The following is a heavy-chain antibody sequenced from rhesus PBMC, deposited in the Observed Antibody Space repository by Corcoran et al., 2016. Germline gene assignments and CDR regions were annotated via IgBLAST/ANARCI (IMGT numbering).Heavy chain of an antibody. CDR3: ARRVLYSLDV. CDR1: GASISSNY. CDR2: IYGGSGST. D-gene: IGHD6-13*01. Sequence: QVQLQESGPGLVKPSETLPLTCAGSGASISSNYWSWSRQPPGKGLEWIGYIYGGSGSTSYHPSLNSRVTISKDTSKTQFSLKLSSVTAADAAVYYCARRVLYSLDVWGRGVLVTVSS. V-gene: IGHV4-147*01. J-gene: IGHJ5-2*02.